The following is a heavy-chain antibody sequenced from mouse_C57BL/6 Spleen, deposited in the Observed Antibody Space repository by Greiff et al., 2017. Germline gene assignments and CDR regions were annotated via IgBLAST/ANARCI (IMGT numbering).Heavy chain of an antibody. V-gene: IGHV1-50*01. CDR3: ARTGSLDY. Sequence: QVQLKQPGAELVKPGASVKLSCKASGYTFTSYWMQWVKQRPGQGLEWIGEIDPSDSYTNYNQKFKGKATLTVDTSSSTAYMQLSSLTSEDSAVYYCARTGSLDYWGQGTTLTVSS. CDR1: GYTFTSYW. D-gene: IGHD1-1*01. CDR2: IDPSDSYT. J-gene: IGHJ2*01.